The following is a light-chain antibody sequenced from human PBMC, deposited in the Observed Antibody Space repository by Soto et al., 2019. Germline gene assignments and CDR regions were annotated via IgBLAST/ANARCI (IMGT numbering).Light chain of an antibody. Sequence: QSVLTQSPSASGTPGQRVTISCSGSSSNIGSNTVNWYQQLPGTAPKLLIYSNNQRPSGVPDRFSGSKSGTSASLAISGLQSEDEADYYCAAWDDSLNGYWVFGGGTKLTLL. V-gene: IGLV1-44*01. J-gene: IGLJ3*02. CDR2: SNN. CDR3: AAWDDSLNGYWV. CDR1: SSNIGSNT.